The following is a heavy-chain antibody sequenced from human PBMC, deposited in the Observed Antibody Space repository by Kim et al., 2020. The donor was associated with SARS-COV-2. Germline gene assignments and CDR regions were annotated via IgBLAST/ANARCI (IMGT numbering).Heavy chain of an antibody. CDR3: ARGPTVVTPGGYYYYGMDV. Sequence: SETLSLTCTVSGGSISSYYWSWIRQPPGKGLEWIGYIYYSGSTNYNPSLKSRVTISVDTSKNQFSLKLSSVTAADTAVYYCARGPTVVTPGGYYYYGMDVWGQGTTVTVSS. CDR2: IYYSGST. J-gene: IGHJ6*02. CDR1: GGSISSYY. D-gene: IGHD4-17*01. V-gene: IGHV4-59*13.